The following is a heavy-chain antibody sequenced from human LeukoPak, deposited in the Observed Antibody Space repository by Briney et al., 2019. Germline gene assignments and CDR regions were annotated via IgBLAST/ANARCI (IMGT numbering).Heavy chain of an antibody. CDR2: ISYDGSNK. J-gene: IGHJ4*02. CDR1: GFTFSSYG. D-gene: IGHD3-22*01. Sequence: GGSLRLSCAASGFTFSSYGMHWVRQAPGKGLEWVAVISYDGSNKYYADSVKGRFTISRDNSKNTLYLQMNSLRAEDTALYYCAKGDSSGSWYYFDYWGQGTLVTVSS. V-gene: IGHV3-30*18. CDR3: AKGDSSGSWYYFDY.